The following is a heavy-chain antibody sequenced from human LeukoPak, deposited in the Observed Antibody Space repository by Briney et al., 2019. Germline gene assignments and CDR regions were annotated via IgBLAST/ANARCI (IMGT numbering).Heavy chain of an antibody. CDR2: IYSTGST. D-gene: IGHD2-21*02. Sequence: SETLSLTCTVCGGSISNHFWSWIRQRAGKGLEWIGRIYSTGSTDYNPSLKSRVTVSLDTSKNQFSLSLTSVTAADTAVYYCARDVALSYCGGDCLPDYWGQGILVIVSS. J-gene: IGHJ4*02. V-gene: IGHV4-4*07. CDR1: GGSISNHF. CDR3: ARDVALSYCGGDCLPDY.